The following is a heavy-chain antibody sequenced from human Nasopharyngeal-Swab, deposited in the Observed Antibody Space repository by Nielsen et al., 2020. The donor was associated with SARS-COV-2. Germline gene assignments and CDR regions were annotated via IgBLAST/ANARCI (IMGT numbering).Heavy chain of an antibody. V-gene: IGHV3-30-3*01. Sequence: VGLAAGKGLEWGAVISYDGSNKYYADSVKGRFTISRDNSKNTLYLQMNSLRAEDTAVYYCARDHLYCSGGSCYRNYYGMDVWGQGTTVTVSS. CDR2: ISYDGSNK. CDR3: ARDHLYCSGGSCYRNYYGMDV. D-gene: IGHD2-15*01. J-gene: IGHJ6*02.